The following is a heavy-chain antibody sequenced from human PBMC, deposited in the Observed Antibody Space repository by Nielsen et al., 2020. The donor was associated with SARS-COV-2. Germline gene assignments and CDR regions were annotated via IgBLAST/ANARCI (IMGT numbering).Heavy chain of an antibody. V-gene: IGHV1-2*06. CDR2: INPNSGGT. D-gene: IGHD3-3*01. Sequence: ASVKVSCKASGYTFTGYYMHWVRQAPGQGLEWMGRINPNSGGTNYAQKLQGRVTMTTDTSTSTAYMELRSLRSDDTAVYYCARDFGFDFWSGYYYDYWGQGTLVTVSS. CDR1: GYTFTGYY. J-gene: IGHJ4*02. CDR3: ARDFGFDFWSGYYYDY.